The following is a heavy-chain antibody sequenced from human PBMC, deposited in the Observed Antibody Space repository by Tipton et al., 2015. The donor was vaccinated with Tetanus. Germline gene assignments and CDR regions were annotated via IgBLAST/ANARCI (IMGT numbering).Heavy chain of an antibody. CDR1: GGSISNYY. CDR2: IYVTGPI. CDR3: AREDVYYHDGSGFYAFDI. V-gene: IGHV4-4*07. D-gene: IGHD3-22*01. Sequence: TLSLTCSVSGGSISNYYWNWIRQPAGKGLEWIGRIYVTGPINYSPALQSRVTMSVDTAKNHFSLRLSSVTAADAAMYYCAREDVYYHDGSGFYAFDIWGRGTMVAVSS. J-gene: IGHJ3*02.